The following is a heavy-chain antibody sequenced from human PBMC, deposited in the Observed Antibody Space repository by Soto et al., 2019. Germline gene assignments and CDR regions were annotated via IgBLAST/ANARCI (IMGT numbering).Heavy chain of an antibody. J-gene: IGHJ5*02. CDR2: INAGNGNT. V-gene: IGHV1-3*01. CDR3: ARMQVPAVGMVVWFDP. CDR1: GYTFTSYS. D-gene: IGHD6-13*01. Sequence: RPSVKVSCKASGYTFTSYSMHWVRQAPGQRLEWMGWINAGNGNTHYSQKFQGRITITTDASASTAYMELSSLRSEDTAVYYCARMQVPAVGMVVWFDPWGQGTLVTVSS.